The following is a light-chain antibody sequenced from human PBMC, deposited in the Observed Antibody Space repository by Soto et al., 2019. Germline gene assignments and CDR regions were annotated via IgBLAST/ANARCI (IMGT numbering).Light chain of an antibody. CDR2: DAS. CDR3: QQYTTYPYT. Sequence: DIQMTQSPSTLSASVGDRVTITCRASQSVTNWLAWYQQKPGKAPNLLIYDASRLQSGIPSRFSGSGSGTEFTLTINSLQPDDFATYYCQQYTTYPYTFGQGTRLEIK. V-gene: IGKV1-5*01. CDR1: QSVTNW. J-gene: IGKJ5*01.